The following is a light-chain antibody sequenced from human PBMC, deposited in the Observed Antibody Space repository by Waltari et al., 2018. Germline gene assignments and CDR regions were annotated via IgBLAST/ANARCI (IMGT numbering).Light chain of an antibody. CDR2: AAS. J-gene: IGKJ4*01. V-gene: IGKV1-12*02. CDR1: QDISSW. Sequence: DIQMTQSPSFVSASVGDRVTITCRASQDISSWLAWYQQKPGIAPNLMIYAASRLQSGVPSRFSGGGSGPDFTLTISSLQPEDFATYFCQQSISFPSLTFGGGTKVE. CDR3: QQSISFPSLT.